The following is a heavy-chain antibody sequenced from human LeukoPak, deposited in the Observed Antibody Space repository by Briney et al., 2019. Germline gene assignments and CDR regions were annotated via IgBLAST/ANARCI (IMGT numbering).Heavy chain of an antibody. CDR1: GGSISSYY. CDR2: IYYSGST. J-gene: IGHJ6*02. V-gene: IGHV4-59*01. CDR3: ARSMRVRGVRALRTYSYYYYGVDV. Sequence: PSETLSLTCTVSGGSISSYYWSWIRQPPGKGLEWIGYIYYSGSTNYNPSLKSRVTIPVDTSENQFSLKLSSVTAADTAVYYCARSMRVRGVRALRTYSYYYYGVDVWGQGTTVTVSS. D-gene: IGHD3-10*01.